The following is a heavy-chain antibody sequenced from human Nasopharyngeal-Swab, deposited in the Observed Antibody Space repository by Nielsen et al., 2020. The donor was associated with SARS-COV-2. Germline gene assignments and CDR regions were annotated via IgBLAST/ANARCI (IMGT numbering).Heavy chain of an antibody. J-gene: IGHJ4*02. Sequence: SETLSLTCTVSGASISSYFCSWIRQPPGKGLGWIGYIYYSGSTNYNPSLKSRVTISVDTSKNQFSLKLSSVTAADTAVYYCAGRIVGPHLGDFDYWGQGTLVTVSS. CDR2: IYYSGST. CDR3: AGRIVGPHLGDFDY. CDR1: GASISSYF. D-gene: IGHD1-26*01. V-gene: IGHV4-59*01.